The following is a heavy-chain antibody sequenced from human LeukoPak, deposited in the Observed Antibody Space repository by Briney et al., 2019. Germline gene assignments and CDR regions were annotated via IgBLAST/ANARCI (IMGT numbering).Heavy chain of an antibody. D-gene: IGHD3-9*01. V-gene: IGHV3-23*01. CDR2: ISGSGGST. CDR1: GFTFSSYA. CDR3: ASGGSIRGILRYFDWSRPFDY. J-gene: IGHJ4*02. Sequence: PGGSLRLSCAASGFTFSSYAMSRVRQAPGKGLEWVSAISGSGGSTYYADSVKGRFTISRDNSKNTLYLQMNSLRAEDTAVYYCASGGSIRGILRYFDWSRPFDYWGQGTLVTVSS.